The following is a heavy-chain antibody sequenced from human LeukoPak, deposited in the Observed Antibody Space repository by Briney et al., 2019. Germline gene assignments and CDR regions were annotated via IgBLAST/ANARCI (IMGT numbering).Heavy chain of an antibody. Sequence: GGSLRLSCAASGFTFSTYAMHWVRQAPGKGLERVAFIWPDGSKKYYADSVKGRFAISRENSKNTVYLQMNDLRPEDTALYFCAKISSSAESNFDYWSQGTLLTVSS. V-gene: IGHV3-30*02. J-gene: IGHJ4*02. CDR1: GFTFSTYA. D-gene: IGHD6-25*01. CDR2: IWPDGSKK. CDR3: AKISSSAESNFDY.